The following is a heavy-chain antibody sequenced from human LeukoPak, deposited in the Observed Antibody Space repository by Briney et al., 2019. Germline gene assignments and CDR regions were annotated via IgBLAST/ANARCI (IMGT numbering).Heavy chain of an antibody. D-gene: IGHD6-13*01. J-gene: IGHJ6*03. CDR3: ASGSSPTRGYYYYYMDV. CDR2: IIPIFGTA. V-gene: IGHV1-69*05. Sequence: SVKVSCKASGGTFSSYAISWVRQAPGQGLEWMGGIIPIFGTANYAQKFQGRVTITTDESTSTVYMELSSLRSEDTAVYYCASGSSPTRGYYYYYMDVWGKGSTVTVSS. CDR1: GGTFSSYA.